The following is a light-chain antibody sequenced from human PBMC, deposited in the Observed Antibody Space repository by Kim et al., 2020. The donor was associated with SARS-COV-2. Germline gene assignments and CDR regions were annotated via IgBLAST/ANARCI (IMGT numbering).Light chain of an antibody. V-gene: IGLV3-21*01. CDR3: QVWDSTSDHYV. CDR1: NIGAKR. J-gene: IGLJ1*01. Sequence: PVKTATITCEGTNIGAKRVHWYQQKPGQAPVLVICYDNDRPSGIPERFAGSNSGNTATLTIYRVEAGDEADYYCQVWDSTSDHYVFGTGTKVTVL. CDR2: YDN.